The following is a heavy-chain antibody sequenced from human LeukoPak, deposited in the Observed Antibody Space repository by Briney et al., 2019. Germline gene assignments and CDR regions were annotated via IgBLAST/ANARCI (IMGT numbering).Heavy chain of an antibody. V-gene: IGHV3-23*01. D-gene: IGHD5-24*01. CDR1: GFNFWNTG. Sequence: GGSLRLSCAVAGFNFWNTGMSWVRQAPGKGLEGVSAIGGGGSDTKYTDSVKGRFTLLRDISKNTLYLQMNSLRAEDTAVYFCAKDVFRWAFDIWGQGTMVTVSA. CDR2: IGGGGSDT. J-gene: IGHJ3*02. CDR3: AKDVFRWAFDI.